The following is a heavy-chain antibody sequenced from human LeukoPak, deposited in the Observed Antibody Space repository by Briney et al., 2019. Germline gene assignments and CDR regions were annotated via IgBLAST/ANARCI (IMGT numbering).Heavy chain of an antibody. CDR1: GFTSSSYG. CDR2: IRYDGSNK. Sequence: PGGSLRLSCAASGFTSSSYGMHWVRQAPGKGLEWVAFIRYDGSNKYYADSVKGRFSISRDNSKNTPYMQMNSVRAEDTAVYYCAKYMDGGDYGSGDYLAYGGQGPLLTVSS. CDR3: AKYMDGGDYGSGDYLAY. V-gene: IGHV3-30*02. J-gene: IGHJ4*02. D-gene: IGHD3-10*01.